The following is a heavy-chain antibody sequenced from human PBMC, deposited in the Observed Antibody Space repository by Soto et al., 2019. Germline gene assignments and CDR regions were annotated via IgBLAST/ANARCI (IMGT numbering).Heavy chain of an antibody. CDR2: ISGSGGST. D-gene: IGHD6-19*01. Sequence: GGSLRLSCAASGFTFSSYAMSWVRQAPGRGLEWVSGISGSGGSTNYADSVKGRFTISRDNSKNTLYLQMNSLRAEDTAVYYCAKEDGDSSGWFWYYGMDVWGQGATVTVSS. CDR3: AKEDGDSSGWFWYYGMDV. J-gene: IGHJ6*02. CDR1: GFTFSSYA. V-gene: IGHV3-23*01.